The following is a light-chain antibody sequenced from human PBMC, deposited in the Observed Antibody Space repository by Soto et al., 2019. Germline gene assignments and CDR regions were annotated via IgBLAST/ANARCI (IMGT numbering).Light chain of an antibody. V-gene: IGKV1-39*01. CDR3: QQSYSTPIT. CDR1: QSISTY. Sequence: DIQMTQSPSSLSASVGDRVTITCRASQSISTYLNWYQQKPGKAPKVLIYFASRLQSGVPSRFSGSGSGTDFTLTISSLQPEDFATDYCQQSYSTPITFGQGTRLEIK. J-gene: IGKJ5*01. CDR2: FAS.